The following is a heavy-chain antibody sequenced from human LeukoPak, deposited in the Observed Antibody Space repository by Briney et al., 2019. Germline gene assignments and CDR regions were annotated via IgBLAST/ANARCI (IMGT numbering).Heavy chain of an antibody. CDR1: GGSISSGSYY. J-gene: IGHJ4*02. Sequence: SETLSLTCTVSGGSISSGSYYWSWIRQPAGKGLEWIGRIYTSGSTNYNPSLKSRVTISVDTSKNQFSLKLSSVTAADTAVYYCATDSPTHYDILTGPLLNWGQGTLVTVSS. V-gene: IGHV4-61*02. D-gene: IGHD3-9*01. CDR2: IYTSGST. CDR3: ATDSPTHYDILTGPLLN.